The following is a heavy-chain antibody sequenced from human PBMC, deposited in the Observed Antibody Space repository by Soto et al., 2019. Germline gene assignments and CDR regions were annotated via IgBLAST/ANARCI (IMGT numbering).Heavy chain of an antibody. Sequence: ASVKVSCKASGYTFTSYAMHWVRQAPGQRLEWMGWINAGNGNTKYSQKFQGRVTITRDTSASTAYMELSSLRSEDTAVYYCARSRSYDILTGSYYYYGMDVWGQVTTVTVSS. J-gene: IGHJ6*02. D-gene: IGHD3-9*01. V-gene: IGHV1-3*01. CDR3: ARSRSYDILTGSYYYYGMDV. CDR1: GYTFTSYA. CDR2: INAGNGNT.